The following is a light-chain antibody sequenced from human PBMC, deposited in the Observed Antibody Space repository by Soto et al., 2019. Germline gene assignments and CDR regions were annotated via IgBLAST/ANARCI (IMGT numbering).Light chain of an antibody. J-gene: IGKJ2*01. CDR1: QSINTY. CDR3: QQSYSTPYT. CDR2: AAS. V-gene: IGKV1-39*01. Sequence: DIQMTQSPSSLSASVGDRVTITCRASQSINTYLNWYQQRPGKGPKVLIYAASRLQGGVPSRFSGSGSGTDFTLTISSLQPEDFATYYCQQSYSTPYTFGQGTKLEIK.